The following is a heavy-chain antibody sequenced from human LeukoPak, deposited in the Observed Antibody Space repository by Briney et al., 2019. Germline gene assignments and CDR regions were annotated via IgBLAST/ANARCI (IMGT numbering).Heavy chain of an antibody. CDR1: GGSFSGYY. J-gene: IGHJ5*02. V-gene: IGHV4-34*01. CDR2: INHSGST. D-gene: IGHD5-24*01. Sequence: SETLSLACAVYGGSFSGYYWSWIRQPPGKGLEWIGEINHSGSTNYNPSLKSRVTISVDTSKNQFSLKLSSVTAADTAVYYCASHDYNLALWFDPWGQGTLVTVSS. CDR3: ASHDYNLALWFDP.